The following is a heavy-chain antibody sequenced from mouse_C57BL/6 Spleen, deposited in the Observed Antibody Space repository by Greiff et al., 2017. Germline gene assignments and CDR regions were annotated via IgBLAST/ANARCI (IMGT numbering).Heavy chain of an antibody. CDR3: ARGFYYGSFYAMDY. V-gene: IGHV1-26*01. D-gene: IGHD1-1*01. CDR2: INPNNGGT. Sequence: EVQLQQSGPELVKPGASVKISCKASGYTFTDYYMNWVKQSHGKSLEWIGDINPNNGGTSYNQKFKGKATLTVDKSSSTAYMDLRSLTSEDSAVYYCARGFYYGSFYAMDYWGQETSVTVSS. CDR1: GYTFTDYY. J-gene: IGHJ4*01.